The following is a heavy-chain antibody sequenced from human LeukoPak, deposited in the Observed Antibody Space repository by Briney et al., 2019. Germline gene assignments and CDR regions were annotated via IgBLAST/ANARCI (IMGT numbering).Heavy chain of an antibody. J-gene: IGHJ4*02. CDR2: ISGSGGRT. CDR1: GFTFSSYA. D-gene: IGHD6-13*01. Sequence: GGSLRLSCAASGFTFSSYAMSWVRQAPGKGLEWVSAISGSGGRTFYADSVKGRFTISRDNSKNTLYLLMTNLRAEDTAVYYCAKWGGRATDSNTWYGPLDHWGRGTLATVSP. CDR3: AKWGGRATDSNTWYGPLDH. V-gene: IGHV3-23*01.